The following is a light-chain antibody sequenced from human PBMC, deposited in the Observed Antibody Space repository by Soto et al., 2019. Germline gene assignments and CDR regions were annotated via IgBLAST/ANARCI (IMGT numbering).Light chain of an antibody. CDR2: AAS. V-gene: IGKV1-16*01. CDR3: QQYNSYS. Sequence: DIQMTQSPSSLSASVGDRVTITCRASQSISKYVNWYQHKPGKAPTVLIHAASSLQSGVPSRFSGSGSGTEFTLTISSLQPDDFATYYCQQYNSYSFGQGTKVDIK. J-gene: IGKJ1*01. CDR1: QSISKY.